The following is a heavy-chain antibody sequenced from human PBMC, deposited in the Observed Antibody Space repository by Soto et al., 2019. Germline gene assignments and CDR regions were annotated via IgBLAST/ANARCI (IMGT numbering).Heavy chain of an antibody. CDR1: GGSISSYY. J-gene: IGHJ4*02. V-gene: IGHV4-59*08. CDR2: IYYSGST. D-gene: IGHD6-6*01. Sequence: SETLSLTCTVSGGSISSYYWSWIRQPPGKGLEWIGYIYYSGSTNYNPSLKSRVTISVDTSKNQFSLKLSSVTAADTAVYYCARQEYSSSSLFDYWGQGTLVTVSS. CDR3: ARQEYSSSSLFDY.